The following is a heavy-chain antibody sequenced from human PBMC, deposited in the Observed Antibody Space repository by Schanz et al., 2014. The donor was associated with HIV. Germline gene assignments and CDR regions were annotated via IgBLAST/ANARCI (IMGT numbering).Heavy chain of an antibody. D-gene: IGHD1-26*01. J-gene: IGHJ4*02. CDR2: IWYDGSNK. Sequence: QVQLVESGGGVVQPGRSLRLSCAASGFTFSSYGMHWVRQAPGKGLEWLAVIWYDGSNKYYADSVKGRFTTSRDNSKNTMHLPMTSLRAEDTAVYYCVSTTAHHWMASFDYWGQGTLVTVSS. CDR3: VSTTAHHWMASFDY. V-gene: IGHV3-33*01. CDR1: GFTFSSYG.